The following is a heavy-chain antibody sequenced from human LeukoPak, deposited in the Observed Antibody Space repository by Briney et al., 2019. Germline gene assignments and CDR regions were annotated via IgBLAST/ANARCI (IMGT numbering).Heavy chain of an antibody. CDR1: GFTFSSYA. CDR3: VKQTAGTYFYYGMDV. V-gene: IGHV3-64D*09. D-gene: IGHD6-13*01. Sequence: PGGSLRLSCSASGFTFSSYAMHWVRQAPGKGREYVSAISSNGGRTYYADSVKGRFTISRDNSKNTLYLQMSSLRAEDTAVYYCVKQTAGTYFYYGMDVWGQGTTVTVSS. CDR2: ISSNGGRT. J-gene: IGHJ6*02.